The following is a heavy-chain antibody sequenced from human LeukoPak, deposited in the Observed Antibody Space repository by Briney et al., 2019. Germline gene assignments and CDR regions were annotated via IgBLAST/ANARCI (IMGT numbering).Heavy chain of an antibody. CDR3: ARSYASSGLDH. Sequence: PSETLSLTCTVSGYSITSIYYWGWIRPPPGKGLEWIGSIHHSGDTAYNPSLKSRVTISVDTSKSQFSLKLGSVTAADTAVYYCARSYASSGLDHWGQGTLVTVSS. CDR2: IHHSGDT. D-gene: IGHD3-16*01. J-gene: IGHJ4*02. CDR1: GYSITSIYY. V-gene: IGHV4-38-2*02.